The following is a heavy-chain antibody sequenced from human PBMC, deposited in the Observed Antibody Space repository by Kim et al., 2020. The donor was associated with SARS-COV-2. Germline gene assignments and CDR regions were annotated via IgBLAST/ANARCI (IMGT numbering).Heavy chain of an antibody. J-gene: IGHJ4*02. CDR2: VSHDGRKT. CDR1: GFDIRNYA. CDR3: ARGGWQQLRLVDY. D-gene: IGHD3-16*01. Sequence: GGSLRLSCAASGFDIRNYAMHWVRQAPGKGLEWVAVVSHDGRKTYYSDSVWGRFTISRNISSSMLFLQMGSLSAEDTATYYCARGGWQQLRLVDYWGQGTLVTVSS. V-gene: IGHV3-33*05.